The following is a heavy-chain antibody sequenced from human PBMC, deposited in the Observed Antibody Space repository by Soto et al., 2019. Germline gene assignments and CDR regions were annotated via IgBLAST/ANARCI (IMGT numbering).Heavy chain of an antibody. J-gene: IGHJ3*02. V-gene: IGHV3-48*01. CDR2: ISSSSSTI. Sequence: EVQLVESGGGLVQPGGSLRLSCAASGFTFSSYSMNWVRQAPGKGLEWVSYISSSSSTIYYADSVKGRFTISRDNAKNSLYLQMNSLRAEDTAVYYCARASAAFDIWGQGTMVTVSS. CDR1: GFTFSSYS. CDR3: ARASAAFDI.